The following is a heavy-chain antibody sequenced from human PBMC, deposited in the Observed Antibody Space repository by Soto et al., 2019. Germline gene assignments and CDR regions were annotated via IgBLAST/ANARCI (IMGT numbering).Heavy chain of an antibody. V-gene: IGHV3-23*01. D-gene: IGHD3-3*01. Sequence: EFQLLESGGGLVEPGGSLRLSCAASGFTFNSYGMSWVRQAPGKGLEWVSGISGDGWTTYYTDSVKGRFTISRDNSKNTLFLQMNSLRAEDTAVYYCAIGLGAYGVAPGDDWGQGTLVTVSS. CDR3: AIGLGAYGVAPGDD. CDR2: ISGDGWTT. CDR1: GFTFNSYG. J-gene: IGHJ4*02.